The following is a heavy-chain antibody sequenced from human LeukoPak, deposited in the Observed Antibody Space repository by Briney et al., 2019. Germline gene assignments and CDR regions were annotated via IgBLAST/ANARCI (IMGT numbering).Heavy chain of an antibody. J-gene: IGHJ4*02. CDR2: ISGSGGST. CDR1: GFTFSSYA. V-gene: IGHV3-23*01. CDR3: AKTGTKTYSSGWRCDY. D-gene: IGHD6-19*01. Sequence: GGSLRLSCAASGFTFSSYAMSWVRQAPGKGLEWVSAISGSGGSTYYANSVKGRFTISRDNSKNTLYPQMNSLRAEDTAVYYCAKTGTKTYSSGWRCDYWGQGTLVTVSS.